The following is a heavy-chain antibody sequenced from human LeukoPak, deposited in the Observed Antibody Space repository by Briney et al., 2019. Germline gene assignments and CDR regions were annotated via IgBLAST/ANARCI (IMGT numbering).Heavy chain of an antibody. J-gene: IGHJ3*01. CDR2: ISSGSSYM. CDR3: ARWRNCDGASGYYQDAFDL. Sequence: PGGSLRLSCAASGFNFNIYSMNWVRQAPGKGLEWISSISSGSSYMSYAESVKGRFTISRDNAKNSLYLQMNSLRAEDTAVYYCARWRNCDGASGYYQDAFDLWGRGTMVTVSS. V-gene: IGHV3-21*01. D-gene: IGHD3-22*01. CDR1: GFNFNIYS.